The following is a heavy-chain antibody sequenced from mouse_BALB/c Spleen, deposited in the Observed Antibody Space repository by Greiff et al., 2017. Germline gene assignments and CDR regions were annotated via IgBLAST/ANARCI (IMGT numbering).Heavy chain of an antibody. CDR3: ARPYGNFRNWFAY. D-gene: IGHD2-1*01. CDR2: ISNGGGST. CDR1: GFTFSSYT. Sequence: EVKVVESGGGLVQPGGSLKLSCAASGFTFSSYTMSWVRQTPEKRLEWVAYISNGGGSTYYPDTVKGRFTISRDNAKNTLYLQMSSLKSEDTAMYYCARPYGNFRNWFAYWGQGTLVTVSA. J-gene: IGHJ3*01. V-gene: IGHV5-12-2*01.